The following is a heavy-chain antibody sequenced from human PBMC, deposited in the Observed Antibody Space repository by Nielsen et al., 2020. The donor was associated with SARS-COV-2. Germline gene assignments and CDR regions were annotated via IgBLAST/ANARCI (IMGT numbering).Heavy chain of an antibody. J-gene: IGHJ5*02. Sequence: SETLSLTCAVYGGSFSDYYWSWIRQPPGKGLEWVGEINDSGSTTYNPSLKSRVTMSVDTSKNQFSLKMRSVTAADTAVYYCARGKRSSGWYNWFDPWGLGTLVTVSS. CDR3: ARGKRSSGWYNWFDP. CDR2: INDSGST. V-gene: IGHV4-34*01. CDR1: GGSFSDYY. D-gene: IGHD6-19*01.